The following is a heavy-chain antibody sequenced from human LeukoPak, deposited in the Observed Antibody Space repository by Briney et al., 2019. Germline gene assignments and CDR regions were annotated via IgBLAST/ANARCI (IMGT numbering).Heavy chain of an antibody. Sequence: PGGSLRLSCAASGFTFSSYGMHWVRQAPGKGLEWVAVIWYDGSNKYYADSVKGRFTISRDNSKNTLYLQMNSPRAEDTAVYYCAREYDQYSSTGPVDYWGQGTLVTVSS. CDR1: GFTFSSYG. J-gene: IGHJ4*02. CDR2: IWYDGSNK. D-gene: IGHD6-13*01. V-gene: IGHV3-33*01. CDR3: AREYDQYSSTGPVDY.